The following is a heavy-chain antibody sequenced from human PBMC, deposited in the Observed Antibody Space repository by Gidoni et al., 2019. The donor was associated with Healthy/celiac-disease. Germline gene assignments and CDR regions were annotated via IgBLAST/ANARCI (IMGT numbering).Heavy chain of an antibody. CDR3: AKGRGGSYSNYYFDY. Sequence: QVQLLESGGGVVNPGRSLRLSCAASGFTFRSYGMHWVRQAPGKGLEWVAVISYDGSNKYYADSVKGRFTISRDNSKNTLYLQMNSLRAEDTAVYYCAKGRGGSYSNYYFDYWGQGTLVTVSS. V-gene: IGHV3-30*18. D-gene: IGHD1-26*01. CDR1: GFTFRSYG. J-gene: IGHJ4*02. CDR2: ISYDGSNK.